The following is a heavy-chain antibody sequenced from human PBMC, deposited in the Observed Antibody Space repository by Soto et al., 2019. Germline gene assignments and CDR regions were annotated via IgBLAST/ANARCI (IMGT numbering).Heavy chain of an antibody. V-gene: IGHV1-3*01. Sequence: ASVKVSCKASGYTFTSYAMHWVRQAPGQRLEWMGWINAGNGNTKYSQKFQGRVTITRDTSASTAYMELSSLRSEDTAVYYCARDLEVLEYYYMDFWGKGTTVTVSS. D-gene: IGHD1-1*01. CDR3: ARDLEVLEYYYMDF. J-gene: IGHJ6*03. CDR2: INAGNGNT. CDR1: GYTFTSYA.